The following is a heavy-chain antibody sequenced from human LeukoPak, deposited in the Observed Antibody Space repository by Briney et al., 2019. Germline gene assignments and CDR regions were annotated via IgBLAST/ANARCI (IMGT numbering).Heavy chain of an antibody. CDR1: GYTFTSYG. CDR3: ARGLGQWLVHKYFDY. V-gene: IGHV1-8*01. CDR2: MNPNSGNT. Sequence: ASVEVSCKASGYTFTSYGINWVRQATGQGLEWMGWMNPNSGNTGYAQKFQGRVTMTRNTSISTAYMELSSLRSEDTAVYYCARGLGQWLVHKYFDYWGQGTLVTVSS. D-gene: IGHD6-19*01. J-gene: IGHJ4*02.